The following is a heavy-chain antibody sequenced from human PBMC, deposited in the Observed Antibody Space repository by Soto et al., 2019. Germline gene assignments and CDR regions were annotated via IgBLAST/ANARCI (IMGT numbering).Heavy chain of an antibody. V-gene: IGHV1-3*01. CDR2: INAGNGNT. CDR3: ARDLPTVDY. Sequence: QVQLVQSGAEVKKPGASVKVSCKASGYTFTSYAMHWVRQAPGQRLEWMGWINAGNGNTKYSQKFQGRVTITRDTSASTAYMELRSLGSEDTAVYSCARDLPTVDYWGQGTLVTVSS. CDR1: GYTFTSYA. J-gene: IGHJ4*02.